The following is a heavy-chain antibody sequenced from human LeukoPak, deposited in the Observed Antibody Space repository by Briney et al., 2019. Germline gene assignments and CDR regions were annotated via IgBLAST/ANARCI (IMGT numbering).Heavy chain of an antibody. D-gene: IGHD3-22*01. J-gene: IGHJ6*02. CDR1: GGSISNYY. CDR2: IYYSGST. Sequence: PSETLSLTCTVSGGSISNYYWSWIRQPPGKGLEWIGYIYYSGSTNYNPSLKSRVTISVDTSKNQFSLNLSSVTAADTAMYYCARDRSPEGYYDSSHWDYYHGMDVWGQGTTATVSS. CDR3: ARDRSPEGYYDSSHWDYYHGMDV. V-gene: IGHV4-59*01.